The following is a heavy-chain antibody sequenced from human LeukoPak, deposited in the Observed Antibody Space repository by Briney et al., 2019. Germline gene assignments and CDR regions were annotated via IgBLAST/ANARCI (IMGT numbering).Heavy chain of an antibody. CDR2: IIPIFGTA. Sequence: SVKVSCKASGYTFTNFGISWVRQAPGQGLEWMGGIIPIFGTANYAQKFQGRVTITADESTSTAYMELSSLRSEDTAVYYCARTFGGVIDVDYWGQGTLVTVSA. CDR1: GYTFTNFG. V-gene: IGHV1-69*13. D-gene: IGHD3-16*02. J-gene: IGHJ4*02. CDR3: ARTFGGVIDVDY.